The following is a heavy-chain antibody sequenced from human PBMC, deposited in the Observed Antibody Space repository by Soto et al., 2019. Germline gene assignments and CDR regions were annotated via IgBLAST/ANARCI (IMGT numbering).Heavy chain of an antibody. J-gene: IGHJ4*02. CDR1: GGTFSSYT. V-gene: IGHV1-69*08. CDR3: AREVVRGYSYGLDY. CDR2: IIPILGIA. Sequence: QVQLVQSGAEVKKPGSSVKVSCKASGGTFSSYTISWVRQAPGQGLELMGRIIPILGIANYAQKFQGRGTITADKSTSTAYMELSSLRSEDTAVYYCAREVVRGYSYGLDYWGQGTLVTVSS. D-gene: IGHD5-18*01.